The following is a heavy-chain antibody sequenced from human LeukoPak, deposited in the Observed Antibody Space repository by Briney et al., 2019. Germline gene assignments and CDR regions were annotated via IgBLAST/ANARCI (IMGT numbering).Heavy chain of an antibody. J-gene: IGHJ4*02. V-gene: IGHV6-1*01. Sequence: SQTLSLTCAISGDSVSNNSAAWYWIRQSPSRGLEWLGRTYYRSKWYNDYAVSVESRITINPDTSKNQFSLQLNSVTPEDTALYYCARDRYFFDFWGQGTLVTVSS. CDR3: ARDRYFFDF. CDR2: TYYRSKWYN. CDR1: GDSVSNNSAA.